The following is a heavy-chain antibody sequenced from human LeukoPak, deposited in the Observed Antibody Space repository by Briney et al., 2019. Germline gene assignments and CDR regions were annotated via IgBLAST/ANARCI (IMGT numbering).Heavy chain of an antibody. CDR2: ISAYNGNT. V-gene: IGHV1-18*01. J-gene: IGHJ3*02. CDR3: ARDSRISTSEMGAFDI. CDR1: GYTFTSYG. Sequence: ASVKVSCKASGYTFTSYGISWVRQAPGQGLEWMGWISAYNGNTNYAQKLQGRVIMTTDTATSTAYVELRSLISDDTAVYYCARDSRISTSEMGAFDIWGQGTMVTVSS. D-gene: IGHD2-2*01.